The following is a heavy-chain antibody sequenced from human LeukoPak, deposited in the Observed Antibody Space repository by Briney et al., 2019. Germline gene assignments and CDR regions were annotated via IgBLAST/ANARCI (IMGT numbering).Heavy chain of an antibody. V-gene: IGHV3-30*02. CDR3: IRHVEYSAPDR. D-gene: IGHD2-15*01. Sequence: GGSLRLSCAASGFTLSSYGMYWVRQAPGKGLEWVAFIRNDGSNKYYADSVKGRFTISRDNSKNTLYLQMSSLRIEDTAVYFCIRHVEYSAPDRWGQGTLVTVSS. CDR2: IRNDGSNK. J-gene: IGHJ5*02. CDR1: GFTLSSYG.